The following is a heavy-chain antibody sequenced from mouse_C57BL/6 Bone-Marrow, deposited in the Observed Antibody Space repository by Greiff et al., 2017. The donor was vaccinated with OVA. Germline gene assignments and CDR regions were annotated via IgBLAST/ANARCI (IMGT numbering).Heavy chain of an antibody. CDR1: GYTFTDYE. V-gene: IGHV1-15*01. Sequence: QVQLQQSGAELVRPGASVTLSCKASGYTFTDYEMHWVKQTPVHGLEWIGAIDPETGGTAYNQKFKGKAILTADKSSSTAYMELRSLTSEDSAVYYSTRRHSSGYNDYWGQGTTLTVAS. CDR2: IDPETGGT. D-gene: IGHD3-1*01. CDR3: TRRHSSGYNDY. J-gene: IGHJ2*01.